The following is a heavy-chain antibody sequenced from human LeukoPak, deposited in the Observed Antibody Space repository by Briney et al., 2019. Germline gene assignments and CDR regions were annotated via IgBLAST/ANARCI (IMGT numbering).Heavy chain of an antibody. D-gene: IGHD6-13*01. V-gene: IGHV5-51*01. CDR1: GYSINSYW. CDR3: ARRGHGSSWYYFDY. J-gene: IGHJ4*02. Sequence: GESPKISCKASGYSINSYWIGWVRQVPGKGLEWMGNIYLGGPDSRYRPSFQGQVTISADKSISTAHLQWNSLKASDTAIYYCARRGHGSSWYYFDYWGQGTLVTVSS. CDR2: IYLGGPDS.